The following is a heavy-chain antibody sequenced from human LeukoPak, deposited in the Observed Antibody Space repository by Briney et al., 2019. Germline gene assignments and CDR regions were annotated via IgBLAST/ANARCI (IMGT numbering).Heavy chain of an antibody. Sequence: SETLSLTCTVSGYSISSGYYWGWIRQPPGQVLEWIGSNYHSGSTYYNPSLKSRVTMSVDTAKNQFSLKLSSVTAADTAVYYCARDQDILTGYYWFDPWGQGTLVTVSS. J-gene: IGHJ5*02. CDR3: ARDQDILTGYYWFDP. D-gene: IGHD3-9*01. CDR1: GYSISSGYY. V-gene: IGHV4-38-2*02. CDR2: NYHSGST.